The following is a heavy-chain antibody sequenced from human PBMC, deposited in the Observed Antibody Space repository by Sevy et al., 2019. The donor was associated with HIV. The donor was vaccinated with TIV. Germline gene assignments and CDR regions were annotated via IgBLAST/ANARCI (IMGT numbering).Heavy chain of an antibody. CDR1: GGSISSSRYY. V-gene: IGHV4-39*01. D-gene: IGHD3-3*01. Sequence: SETLSLTCTVSGGSISSSRYYWGWIRQPPGKGLEWIGSFYYSGSTYYNPSLRSRVTISVDTSKNQFSLKLPSVTAADTAVYYCAAPPFFPDFASNWFDPWGQGTLVTVSS. CDR3: AAPPFFPDFASNWFDP. J-gene: IGHJ5*02. CDR2: FYYSGST.